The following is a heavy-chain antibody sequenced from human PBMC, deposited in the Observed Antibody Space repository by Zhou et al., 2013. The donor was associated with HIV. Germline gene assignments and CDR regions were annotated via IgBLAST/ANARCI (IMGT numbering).Heavy chain of an antibody. CDR1: GVTFRGFV. D-gene: IGHD6-19*01. CDR2: IIPVLNKT. Sequence: QVHLVQSGAEVKKAGSSVRVSCKASGVTFRGFVFSWVRQAPGQGLEWMGRIIPVLNKTNYAQQFQGGVTITADKSTSTVYLDLTSLKSEDSAIYYCARQRPGSSGWAEGHFDLWGQGTLVTVSS. CDR3: ARQRPGSSGWAEGHFDL. J-gene: IGHJ4*02. V-gene: IGHV1-69*04.